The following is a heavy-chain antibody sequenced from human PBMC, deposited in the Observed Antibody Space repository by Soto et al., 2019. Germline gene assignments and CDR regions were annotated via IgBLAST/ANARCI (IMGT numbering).Heavy chain of an antibody. V-gene: IGHV4-34*01. CDR2: INHSGST. J-gene: IGHJ4*02. CDR1: GGSFSAYS. Sequence: HVQLQQWGAGLLKPSENLSLTCAVYGGSFSAYSWTWIRQPPGTGLEWIGEINHSGSTNYNPSLKSRVTISVDTSKIQFSLKLTSVTAADTAVYYCARDKITGLFDYWGQGTLVTVSS. D-gene: IGHD2-8*02. CDR3: ARDKITGLFDY.